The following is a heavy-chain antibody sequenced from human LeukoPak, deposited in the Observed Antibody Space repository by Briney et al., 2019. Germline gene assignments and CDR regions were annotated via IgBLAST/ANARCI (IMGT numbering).Heavy chain of an antibody. J-gene: IGHJ4*02. D-gene: IGHD3-22*01. CDR1: GYTFTGYY. V-gene: IGHV1-2*06. CDR3: ARGARDYYDSSGYYTY. CDR2: INPNSGGT. Sequence: ASVKVSCKASGYTFTGYYMHWVRQAPGQGLEWMGRINPNSGGTNYAQKFQGRVTMTRDTSISTAYMELSRLGSDDTAVYYCARGARDYYDSSGYYTYWGQGTLVTVSS.